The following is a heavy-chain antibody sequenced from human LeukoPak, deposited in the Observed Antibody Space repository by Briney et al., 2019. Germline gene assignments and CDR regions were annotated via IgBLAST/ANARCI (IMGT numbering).Heavy chain of an antibody. D-gene: IGHD2-2*03. CDR3: ARGGYCSSTSCCAYFDY. CDR2: IGAYNGNA. V-gene: IGHV1-18*04. CDR1: GYTFTIYG. J-gene: IGHJ4*02. Sequence: ASVTVSCKASGYTFTIYGISWGRQAPGQGLGWMGGIGAYNGNANYVQKLQCRATMTTDTSTSPDYLELRSLTSDDTAVHSCARGGYCSSTSCCAYFDYSGPGTLVTVSS.